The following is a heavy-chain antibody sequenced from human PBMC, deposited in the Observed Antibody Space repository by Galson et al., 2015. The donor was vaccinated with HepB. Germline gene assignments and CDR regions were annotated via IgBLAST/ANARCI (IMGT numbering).Heavy chain of an antibody. Sequence: SVKVSCKASGYTFTTYAISWVRQAPGQGLEWMGWISAYNGNTNYAQNFKGRITMSTDTSTSTAYMELRSLRSDDTAGYFCARGATGGWFGEDFWGQGTLVTVSS. V-gene: IGHV1-18*04. CDR1: GYTFTTYA. CDR2: ISAYNGNT. CDR3: ARGATGGWFGEDF. J-gene: IGHJ4*02. D-gene: IGHD3-10*01.